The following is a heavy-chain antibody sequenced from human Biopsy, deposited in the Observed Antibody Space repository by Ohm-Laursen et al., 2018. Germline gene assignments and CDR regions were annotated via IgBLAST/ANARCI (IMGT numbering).Heavy chain of an antibody. Sequence: PSETLSLTCSASGGSISSDYWSWIRQTPGKGLEWIGYIYYSGSTNYNPSLKSRVTISVDTSKNQFSLRLNSVTAADTAVYYCARATNSTGWPYYYFYGMDVWGQGTTVTVPS. CDR1: GGSISSDY. CDR3: ARATNSTGWPYYYFYGMDV. CDR2: IYYSGST. D-gene: IGHD2/OR15-2a*01. V-gene: IGHV4-59*01. J-gene: IGHJ6*02.